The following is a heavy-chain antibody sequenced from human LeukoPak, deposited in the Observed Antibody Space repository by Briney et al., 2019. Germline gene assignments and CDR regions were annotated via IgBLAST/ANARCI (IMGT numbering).Heavy chain of an antibody. CDR3: ARHSTTVISEAAFGI. J-gene: IGHJ3*02. CDR1: GNSISSTTYY. V-gene: IGHV4-39*01. CDR2: IYYSGST. D-gene: IGHD4-17*01. Sequence: PSETLSLTCSVSGNSISSTTYYWGWIRQPPGQGLEWIGTIYYSGSTYYNPSLKSRVSISVDTSKNQFSLKVRSVTAADTAVYYCARHSTTVISEAAFGIWGQGTTVSVSS.